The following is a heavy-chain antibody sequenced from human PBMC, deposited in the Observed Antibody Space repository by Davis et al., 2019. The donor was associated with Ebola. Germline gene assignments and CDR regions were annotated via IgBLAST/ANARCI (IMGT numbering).Heavy chain of an antibody. Sequence: GESLKISCAASGFIFRIYDMHWVRHVPGKGLEWVSSIGTAGDTYYPGSVKGRFTISRENVKNSLYLQMNSLRAGDTAVYYCARAIFGGVSMDFWGQGTTVTVSS. CDR2: IGTAGDT. J-gene: IGHJ6*02. V-gene: IGHV3-13*01. CDR3: ARAIFGGVSMDF. D-gene: IGHD3-3*01. CDR1: GFIFRIYD.